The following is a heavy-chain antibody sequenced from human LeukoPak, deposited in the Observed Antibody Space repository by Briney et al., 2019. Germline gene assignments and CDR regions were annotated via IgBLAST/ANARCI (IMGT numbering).Heavy chain of an antibody. Sequence: GRSLRLSCAASGFGFDDYVMHWVRQAPGKGLEWVSGISENSYSIGYADSVRGRFTISRDNAKNSLYLQMNSLRPEDTALYYCAKDGELERGYFDYWGQGTLVTVSS. CDR2: ISENSYSI. CDR1: GFGFDDYV. V-gene: IGHV3-9*01. D-gene: IGHD1-1*01. J-gene: IGHJ4*02. CDR3: AKDGELERGYFDY.